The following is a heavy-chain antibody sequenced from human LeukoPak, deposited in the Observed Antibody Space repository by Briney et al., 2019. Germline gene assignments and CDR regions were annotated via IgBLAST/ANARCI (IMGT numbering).Heavy chain of an antibody. D-gene: IGHD6-19*01. CDR1: GFPSSSYA. J-gene: IGHJ4*02. CDR2: ITAGGGST. V-gene: IGHV3-23*01. Sequence: GGSLRLSCAASGFPSSSYAMSWVRQAPGKGLEWVSTITAGGGSTYYADSVKGRFTSSRDNSKNTLYLQMNSLRAEDTAVYYCAKDWWLVNWGQGTLVTVSS. CDR3: AKDWWLVN.